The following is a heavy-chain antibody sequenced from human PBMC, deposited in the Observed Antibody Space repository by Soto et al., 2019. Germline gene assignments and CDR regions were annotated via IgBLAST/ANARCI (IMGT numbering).Heavy chain of an antibody. CDR3: ARTHYDILTGYYENYFDY. D-gene: IGHD3-9*01. V-gene: IGHV4-59*01. J-gene: IGHJ4*02. Sequence: SETLSLTCTVSGGSISSYYWSWIRQPPGKGLEWIGYIYYSGSTNYNPSLKSRVTISVDTSKNQFSLKLSSVTAADTAVYYCARTHYDILTGYYENYFDYWGQGTLVTVSS. CDR1: GGSISSYY. CDR2: IYYSGST.